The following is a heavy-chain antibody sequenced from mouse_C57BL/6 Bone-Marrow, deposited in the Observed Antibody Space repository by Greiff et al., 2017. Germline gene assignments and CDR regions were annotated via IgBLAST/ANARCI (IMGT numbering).Heavy chain of an antibody. V-gene: IGHV1-64*01. Sequence: QVQLQQPGAELVKPGASVKLSCKASGYTFTNYWMPWVKQRPGQGLEWIGMMHPNGGSPDYNEKFKSEATLSVDKSSRTAYMALSSLTSEYSAVYYCARSYDYDDYTMDYWGQGTSVTVSS. CDR1: GYTFTNYW. CDR3: ARSYDYDDYTMDY. D-gene: IGHD2-4*01. J-gene: IGHJ4*01. CDR2: MHPNGGSP.